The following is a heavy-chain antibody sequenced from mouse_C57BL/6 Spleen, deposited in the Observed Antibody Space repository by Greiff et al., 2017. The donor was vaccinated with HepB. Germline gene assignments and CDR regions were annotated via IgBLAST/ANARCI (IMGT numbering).Heavy chain of an antibody. D-gene: IGHD4-1*01. V-gene: IGHV5-4*01. J-gene: IGHJ1*03. Sequence: EVKLVESGGGLVKPGGSLKLSCAASGFTFSSYAMSWVRQTPEKRLEWVATISDGGSYTYYPDNVKGRFTISRDNAKNNLYLQMSHLKSEDTAMYYCARDGELGRYFDVWGTGTTVTVSS. CDR1: GFTFSSYA. CDR2: ISDGGSYT. CDR3: ARDGELGRYFDV.